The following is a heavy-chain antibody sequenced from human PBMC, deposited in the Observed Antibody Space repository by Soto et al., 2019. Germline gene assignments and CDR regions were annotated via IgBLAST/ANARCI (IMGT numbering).Heavy chain of an antibody. CDR3: ARGCGMGVNDY. CDR2: IRSGANNYLT. J-gene: IGHJ4*02. D-gene: IGHD3-16*01. V-gene: IGHV3-73*02. CDR1: GFSFSDFA. Sequence: EVQLVESGGGWVQPGGSLKLSCAGSGFSFSDFAMHWVRHAPGKGLEWIARIRSGANNYLTAYPASVTGRFTISIDDSKTTSYLQMDGLTSEDTAMYFGARGCGMGVNDYWGQGIMVTVSS.